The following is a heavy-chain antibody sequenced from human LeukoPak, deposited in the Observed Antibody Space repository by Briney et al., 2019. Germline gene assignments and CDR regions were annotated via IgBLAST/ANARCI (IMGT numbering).Heavy chain of an antibody. J-gene: IGHJ6*03. CDR1: GYTFTAYY. CDR3: ARDAIAAAGTQLPNYYYMDV. D-gene: IGHD6-13*01. CDR2: INPNSGGT. V-gene: IGHV1-2*02. Sequence: ASVKVSCKASGYTFTAYYMHWVRQAPGQGLEWMGWINPNSGGTNYAQKFQGRVTMTRDTSISTAYMELSRLRSDDTAVYYCARDAIAAAGTQLPNYYYMDVWGKGTTVTISS.